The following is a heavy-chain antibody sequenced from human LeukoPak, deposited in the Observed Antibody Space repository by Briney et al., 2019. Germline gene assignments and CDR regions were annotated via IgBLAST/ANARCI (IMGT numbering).Heavy chain of an antibody. J-gene: IGHJ3*02. CDR3: ARIGFLDAFDI. D-gene: IGHD3-3*01. V-gene: IGHV4-61*05. Sequence: PSETLSLTCTVSGYSISSGYYWGWIRQPPGKGLEWIGYIYYSGSTNYNRSLKSRVTISVDTSNNQFSLKLNSVTAADTAVYYCARIGFLDAFDIWGQGTMVTVSS. CDR1: GYSISSGYY. CDR2: IYYSGST.